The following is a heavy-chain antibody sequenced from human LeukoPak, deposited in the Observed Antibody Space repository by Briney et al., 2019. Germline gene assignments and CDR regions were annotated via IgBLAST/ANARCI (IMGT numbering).Heavy chain of an antibody. CDR3: ARGLTYGDFDY. J-gene: IGHJ4*02. CDR2: IYSGGST. Sequence: GGSLRLSCAASGFTVSSNYMSWVRQAPGKGLEWVSVIYSGGSTYYADSVRGRFTISRDNSKNTLYLQMNSLRAEDTAVYYCARGLTYGDFDYWGQGTLVTVSS. V-gene: IGHV3-53*01. D-gene: IGHD4-17*01. CDR1: GFTVSSNY.